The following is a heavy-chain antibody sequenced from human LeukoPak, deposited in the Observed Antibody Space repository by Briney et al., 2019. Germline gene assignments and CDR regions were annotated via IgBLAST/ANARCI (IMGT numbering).Heavy chain of an antibody. Sequence: PGGSLRLSCAASGFTFSSYWISWVRQAPGKGLEWVANIKQDGSEKYYVDSVKGRFTISRDNAKNSLYLQMNSLRAEDTAVYYCARDSDWNSHDYWGQGTLVTVSS. CDR2: IKQDGSEK. J-gene: IGHJ4*02. CDR3: ARDSDWNSHDY. D-gene: IGHD1-7*01. CDR1: GFTFSSYW. V-gene: IGHV3-7*01.